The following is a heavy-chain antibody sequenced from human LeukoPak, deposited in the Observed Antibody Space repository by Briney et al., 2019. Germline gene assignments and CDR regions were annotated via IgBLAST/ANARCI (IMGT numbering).Heavy chain of an antibody. CDR1: GGSISSYY. CDR3: ARSNVGSGWFPFDY. J-gene: IGHJ4*02. Sequence: PSETLSLTCTVSGGSISSYYWSWIRQPPGKGLEWIGYIYYSGSTNYNPSLKSRVTISVDTSKNQFSLKLSSVTAADTAVYYCARSNVGSGWFPFDYWGQGTLVTVSS. D-gene: IGHD6-19*01. CDR2: IYYSGST. V-gene: IGHV4-59*01.